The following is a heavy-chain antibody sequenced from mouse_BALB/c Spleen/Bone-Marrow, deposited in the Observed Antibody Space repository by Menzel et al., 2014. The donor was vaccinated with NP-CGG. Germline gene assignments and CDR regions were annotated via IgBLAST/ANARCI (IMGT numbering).Heavy chain of an antibody. CDR1: GFTFSDYY. V-gene: IGHV5-4*02. D-gene: IGHD1-1*01. CDR2: ISDGGSYT. J-gene: IGHJ4*01. Sequence: EVKLVESGGGLVKPGGSLKLSCAASGFTFSDYYMYWVRQTPGKRLEWVATISDGGSYTYYPDSVKGRFTISRDNAKNNLAHQKISLKTYDTAVYYCARSGNSHYAMDYWGQGTSVTVSS. CDR3: ARSGNSHYAMDY.